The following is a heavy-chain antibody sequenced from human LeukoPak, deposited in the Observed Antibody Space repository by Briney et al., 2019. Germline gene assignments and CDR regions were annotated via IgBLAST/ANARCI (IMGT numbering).Heavy chain of an antibody. J-gene: IGHJ4*02. CDR1: GGSISSYY. Sequence: PSETLSLTCTVSGGSISSYYWSWIRQPPGKGLEWIGYIYYSGSTNYNPSLTSRVTISVDTSKNQFSLTLSSVTAADTAVYYCARGKLAVAGYYFDYWGQGTLVTVSS. D-gene: IGHD6-19*01. V-gene: IGHV4-59*01. CDR2: IYYSGST. CDR3: ARGKLAVAGYYFDY.